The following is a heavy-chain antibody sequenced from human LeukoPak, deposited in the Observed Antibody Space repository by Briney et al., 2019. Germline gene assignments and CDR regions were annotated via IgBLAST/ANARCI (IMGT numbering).Heavy chain of an antibody. V-gene: IGHV4-61*01. Sequence: PSETLSLTCTVSGGAVSSGNYYWSWIRQPPGKGLEWIGYIYYSGSTNYNPSLKSRVTISVDTSKNQFSLKLSSVAAADTAVYYCARDPSGIFNYWGQGTLATVSS. CDR1: GGAVSSGNYY. J-gene: IGHJ4*02. CDR2: IYYSGST. D-gene: IGHD2-15*01. CDR3: ARDPSGIFNY.